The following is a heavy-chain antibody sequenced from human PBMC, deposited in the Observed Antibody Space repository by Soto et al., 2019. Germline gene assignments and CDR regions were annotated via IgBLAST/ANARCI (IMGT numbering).Heavy chain of an antibody. CDR3: ARVRELELATGYYFDY. CDR2: IKQDGSEK. J-gene: IGHJ4*02. CDR1: GFTFSSYW. Sequence: PGGSLRLSCAASGFTFSSYWMSWVRQAPGKGLEWVANIKQDGSEKYYVDSVKGRFTISRDNAKNSLSLQMSSLRAEDTAVYYCARVRELELATGYYFDYWGQGTLVTVSS. D-gene: IGHD1-7*01. V-gene: IGHV3-7*01.